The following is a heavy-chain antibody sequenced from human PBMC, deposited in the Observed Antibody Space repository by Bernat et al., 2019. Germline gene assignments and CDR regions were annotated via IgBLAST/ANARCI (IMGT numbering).Heavy chain of an antibody. D-gene: IGHD4-17*01. CDR3: AREMTTVTLGIFDY. CDR2: IKQDGSEK. CDR1: GFTFSSYW. J-gene: IGHJ4*02. Sequence: EVQLVESGGGLVQPGGSLRLSCAASGFTFSSYWMSWVRQAPGKGLEWVANIKQDGSEKYYVDSVKGRFTISRDNAKNSLYLQMNSPRAEDMAVYYCAREMTTVTLGIFDYWGQGTLVTVSS. V-gene: IGHV3-7*03.